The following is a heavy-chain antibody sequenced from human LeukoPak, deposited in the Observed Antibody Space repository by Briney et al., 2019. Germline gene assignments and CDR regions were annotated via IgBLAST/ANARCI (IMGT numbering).Heavy chain of an antibody. D-gene: IGHD1-26*01. CDR3: ATGTSGSYYVGTVRPIDY. V-gene: IGHV1-24*01. Sequence: ASVKVFCKVSGYTLTELPIHWVRQAPGKGLEWMGGFDPDDGETVYAQMFQGRVTMTEDTSSDTASMELSSLRSEDTAVYYCATGTSGSYYVGTVRPIDYWGQGTLVTVSS. CDR2: FDPDDGET. CDR1: GYTLTELP. J-gene: IGHJ4*02.